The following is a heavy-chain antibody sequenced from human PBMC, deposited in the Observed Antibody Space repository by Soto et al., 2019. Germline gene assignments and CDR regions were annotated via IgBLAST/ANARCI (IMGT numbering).Heavy chain of an antibody. D-gene: IGHD2-2*01. V-gene: IGHV1-69*10. CDR2: IIPSFGIA. J-gene: IGHJ3*02. CDR1: GGTFSSYA. Sequence: ASVKVSCKASGGTFSSYAISWVRQAPGQGLEWMGGIIPSFGIANYGQKFQGRVTITADKSTSTAYMELSSLKSEDTAVFYCASSSRSGYCSSTSCYAFDIWGQGTMVTVSS. CDR3: ASSSRSGYCSSTSCYAFDI.